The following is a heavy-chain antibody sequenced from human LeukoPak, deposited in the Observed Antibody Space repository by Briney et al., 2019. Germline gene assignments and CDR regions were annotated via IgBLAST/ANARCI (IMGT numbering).Heavy chain of an antibody. D-gene: IGHD3-22*01. V-gene: IGHV1-69*13. CDR2: IIPIFGTA. CDR3: ARDQGDSSAPAFDI. Sequence: SVKVSCKASGYTFTSYGISWVRQAPGQGLEWMGGIIPIFGTANYAQKFQGRVTITADESTSTAYMELSSLRSEDTAMYYCARDQGDSSAPAFDIWGQGTMVTVSS. CDR1: GYTFTSYG. J-gene: IGHJ3*02.